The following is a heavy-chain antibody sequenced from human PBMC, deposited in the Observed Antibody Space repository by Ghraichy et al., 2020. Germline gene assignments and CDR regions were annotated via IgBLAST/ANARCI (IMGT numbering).Heavy chain of an antibody. CDR1: GFTFSSYG. D-gene: IGHD1-26*01. V-gene: IGHV3-30*03. Sequence: GGSLRLSCAASGFTFSSYGMHWVRQASGKGLEWVAVISYDGSNKYYADSVKGRFTISRDNSKNTLYLQMNSLRAEDTAVYYCAMGGEDYYGMDVWGQGTTVTVSS. CDR2: ISYDGSNK. J-gene: IGHJ6*02. CDR3: AMGGEDYYGMDV.